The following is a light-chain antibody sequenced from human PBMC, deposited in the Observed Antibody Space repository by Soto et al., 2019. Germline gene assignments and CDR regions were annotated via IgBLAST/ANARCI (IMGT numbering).Light chain of an antibody. Sequence: QSALTQPASVSGSPGQSITISCTGTSSDVGGFDFVSWFQRHPGKAPKLLIYEVSRRPSGISNRFSGSKTVNTASLTISGLQAEDEAEYFCSSYISTTSLFVFGTGTKVNV. V-gene: IGLV2-14*01. CDR3: SSYISTTSLFV. CDR2: EVS. CDR1: SSDVGGFDF. J-gene: IGLJ1*01.